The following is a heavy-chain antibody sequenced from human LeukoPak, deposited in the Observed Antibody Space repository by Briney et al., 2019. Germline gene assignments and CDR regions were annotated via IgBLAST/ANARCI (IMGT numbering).Heavy chain of an antibody. J-gene: IGHJ3*02. V-gene: IGHV1-18*01. CDR1: GYTFTSYG. CDR3: ARELLGLGAFDI. D-gene: IGHD7-27*01. Sequence: ASVKVSCKASGYTFTSYGISWVRQAPGQGLEWMGWISAYSGNTNYAQKLQGRVTMTTDTSTSTAYIELRSLRSDDTAVYYCARELLGLGAFDIWGQGTMVTVSS. CDR2: ISAYSGNT.